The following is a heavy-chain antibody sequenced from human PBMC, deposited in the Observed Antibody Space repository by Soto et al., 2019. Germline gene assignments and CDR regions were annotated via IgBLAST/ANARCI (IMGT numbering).Heavy chain of an antibody. J-gene: IGHJ4*02. CDR2: ISYDATGQ. D-gene: IGHD2-15*01. CDR3: ARAGSAWGPGYFDS. Sequence: QVQLVESGGGVVQPGRSLRLSCAASGFNFSSYGMHWVRQAPGQGLEWVAVISYDATGQYYVDSVKGRFTVSRDNFKNTLHLQMNILRAEDSAVYYCARAGSAWGPGYFDSWGQGTLVTVTS. CDR1: GFNFSSYG. V-gene: IGHV3-30*03.